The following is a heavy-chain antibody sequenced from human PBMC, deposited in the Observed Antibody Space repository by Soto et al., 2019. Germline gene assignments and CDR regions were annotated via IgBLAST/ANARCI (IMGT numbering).Heavy chain of an antibody. V-gene: IGHV3-74*01. Sequence: EVQLVESGGGLVQPGGSLRLSCVDSGFSFSNYGMHWVRQAPGKGLVWVSHINSDGSSTSYADCVKGRFTISRDNAKNTLYLQVNSLRVEDTAMYYCVRGGFEEYFHYMDLWGKGTTVTVAS. D-gene: IGHD3-10*01. CDR2: INSDGSST. CDR1: GFSFSNYG. CDR3: VRGGFEEYFHYMDL. J-gene: IGHJ6*03.